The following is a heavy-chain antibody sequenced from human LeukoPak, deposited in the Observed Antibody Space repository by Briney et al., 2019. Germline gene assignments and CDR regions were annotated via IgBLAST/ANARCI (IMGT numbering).Heavy chain of an antibody. J-gene: IGHJ4*02. CDR1: GFTFSSYW. CDR3: AREFRSYGRYYFDY. D-gene: IGHD1-26*01. Sequence: GGSLRLSCAASGFTFSSYWMNWVRQAPGKGLEWVANIKQDGSEKYYVDSVKGRFTISRDNAKNSLYLQMNSLRAEDTAVYYCAREFRSYGRYYFDYWGQGTLVTVSS. V-gene: IGHV3-7*03. CDR2: IKQDGSEK.